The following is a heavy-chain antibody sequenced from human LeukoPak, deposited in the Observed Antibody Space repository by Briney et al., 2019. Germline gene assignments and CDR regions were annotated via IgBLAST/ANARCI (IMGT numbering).Heavy chain of an antibody. CDR3: AKNHRDAGDY. D-gene: IGHD2-2*01. Sequence: GSNEYYADSVKGRFTISRDDSRNTLYLQMNSLRAEDTALYYCAKNHRDAGDYWGQGTLVTVSS. J-gene: IGHJ4*02. V-gene: IGHV3-30*02. CDR2: GSNE.